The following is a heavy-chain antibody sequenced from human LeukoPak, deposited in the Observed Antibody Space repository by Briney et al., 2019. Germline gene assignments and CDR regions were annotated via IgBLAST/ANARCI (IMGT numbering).Heavy chain of an antibody. Sequence: PSETLSLTCAVSGGSISSSNWWSWVRQPPGKGLEWIGEIYHSGSTNYNPFLKSRVTISVDKSKNQFSLKLSSVTAADTAVYYCAPSARAPGYSSSWYFSDWGQGTLVTVSS. J-gene: IGHJ4*02. D-gene: IGHD6-13*01. CDR1: GGSISSSNW. CDR2: IYHSGST. V-gene: IGHV4-4*02. CDR3: APSARAPGYSSSWYFSD.